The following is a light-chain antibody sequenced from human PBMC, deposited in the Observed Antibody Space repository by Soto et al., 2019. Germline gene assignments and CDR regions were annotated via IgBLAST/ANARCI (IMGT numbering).Light chain of an antibody. CDR2: QAS. J-gene: IGKJ1*01. CDR1: QSISTW. V-gene: IGKV1-5*03. CDR3: RHYNSYSET. Sequence: DLQMTQSPSTLSASVGDRVTITCRASQSISTWLAWYQQKPGKAPKLLIYQASSLESGVPSRFSGRGSGTEFTLTISSLQPDDFATYYCRHYNSYSETFGQGTKVEIK.